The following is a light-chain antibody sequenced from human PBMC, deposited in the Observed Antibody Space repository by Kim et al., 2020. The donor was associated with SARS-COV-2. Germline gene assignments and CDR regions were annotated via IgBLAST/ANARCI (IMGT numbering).Light chain of an antibody. CDR1: KLGHKY. CDR3: QAWDSNTAHYV. CDR2: QDT. J-gene: IGLJ1*01. V-gene: IGLV3-1*01. Sequence: SYELTQPPSVSVSPGQTASISCSGDKLGHKYACWYQQKPGQSPVLVIYQDTKRPSGIPERFSGSNSGNTATLTISGTQAMDEADYYGQAWDSNTAHYVFG.